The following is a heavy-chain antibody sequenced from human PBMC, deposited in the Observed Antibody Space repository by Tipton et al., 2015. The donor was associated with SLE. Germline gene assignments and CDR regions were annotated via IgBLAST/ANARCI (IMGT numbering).Heavy chain of an antibody. CDR1: GFTFNDYA. V-gene: IGHV3-9*01. CDR3: ARSPNWGLDY. J-gene: IGHJ4*02. CDR2: ISWNSRVI. Sequence: SLRLSCTASGFTFNDYAMHWVRQAPGKGLEWVSGISWNSRVIDYADAVKGRFTISRDNAQNSLYLQMNSLRVEDTAIYYCARSPNWGLDYWGQGTVVTVSS. D-gene: IGHD7-27*01.